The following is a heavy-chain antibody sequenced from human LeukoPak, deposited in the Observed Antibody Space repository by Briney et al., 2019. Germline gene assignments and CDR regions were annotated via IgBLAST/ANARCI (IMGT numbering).Heavy chain of an antibody. CDR2: IIPILGIA. D-gene: IGHD3-10*01. CDR3: AREGGTMVPPRCRFDY. V-gene: IGHV1-69*04. CDR1: GGTFSSYT. Sequence: SVKVSCKASGGTFSSYTISWVRQAPGQGLEWMGRIIPILGIANYTQKFQGRVTITADKSTSTAYMELSSLRSEDTAVYYCAREGGTMVPPRCRFDYWGQGTLVTVSS. J-gene: IGHJ4*02.